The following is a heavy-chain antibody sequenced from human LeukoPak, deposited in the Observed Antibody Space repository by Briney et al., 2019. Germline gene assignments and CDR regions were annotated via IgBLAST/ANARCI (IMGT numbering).Heavy chain of an antibody. V-gene: IGHV3-30*18. D-gene: IGHD6-19*01. CDR3: AKDPSSGWFEGHFDY. J-gene: IGHJ4*02. CDR1: GSTFSNYG. CDR2: ISYDESNK. Sequence: QPGRSLRLSCAASGSTFSNYGMHWVRQAPGKGLEWVAVISYDESNKYYADSVKGRSTISRDNSKNTLYLQMNSLRSEDTAVYYCAKDPSSGWFEGHFDYWGQGTLVTVSS.